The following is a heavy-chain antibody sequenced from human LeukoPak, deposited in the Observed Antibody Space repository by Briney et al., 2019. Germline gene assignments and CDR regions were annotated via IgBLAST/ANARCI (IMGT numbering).Heavy chain of an antibody. J-gene: IGHJ4*02. CDR2: IYYSGST. Sequence: SETLSLTCTVSGGSISSSSYYWGWIRQPPGKGLEWIGSIYYSGSTYYNPSLKSRVTISVDTSKNQFSLKLSSVTAADTAVYYCAGESLQSATALGFYWGQGTLVTVSS. V-gene: IGHV4-39*07. D-gene: IGHD5-18*01. CDR1: GGSISSSSYY. CDR3: AGESLQSATALGFY.